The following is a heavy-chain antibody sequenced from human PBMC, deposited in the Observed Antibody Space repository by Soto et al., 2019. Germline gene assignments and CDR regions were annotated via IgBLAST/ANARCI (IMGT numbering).Heavy chain of an antibody. CDR1: GFTFSNYW. CDR2: MNQDGSGR. J-gene: IGHJ4*02. D-gene: IGHD1-7*01. V-gene: IGHV3-7*01. Sequence: EVQLVESGGGLVQPGGSLRLSCTASGFTFSNYWMSWVRQAPGEGLEWVANMNQDGSGRYYVDSVKGRFTISRDNAKNSLYLRVSSLRAEDTAIYYCTRDRSGTMLFWGQGTLVTVSS. CDR3: TRDRSGTMLF.